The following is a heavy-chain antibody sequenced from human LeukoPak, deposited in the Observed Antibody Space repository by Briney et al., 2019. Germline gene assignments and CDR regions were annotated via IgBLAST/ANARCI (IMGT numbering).Heavy chain of an antibody. CDR2: VSSSGSFK. D-gene: IGHD3-16*01. CDR3: ARAGDLGDNNNSWVWFDR. J-gene: IGHJ5*02. Sequence: GGSLRLSCETSGFAFSNYGLTWVRQAPGKGLEWVSFVSSSGSFKYYADSVRGRFTISRDNAENSLYLQMNSLRAEDTAVYYCARAGDLGDNNNSWVWFDRWGQGTLVTVSS. CDR1: GFAFSNYG. V-gene: IGHV3-21*01.